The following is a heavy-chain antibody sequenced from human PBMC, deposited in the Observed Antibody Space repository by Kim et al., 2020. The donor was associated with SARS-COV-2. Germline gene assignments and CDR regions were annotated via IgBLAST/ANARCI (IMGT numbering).Heavy chain of an antibody. J-gene: IGHJ4*02. CDR3: AKGVVNCGGDCSEGY. CDR2: ISISGDAS. CDR1: GFTFSRLA. V-gene: IGHV3-23*01. Sequence: GGSLRLSCAASGFTFSRLAMTWVRQAPGKGLEWVSSISISGDASYYADSVRGRFTISRDNSKNMLYLQMNSLRAEDTALYYCAKGVVNCGGDCSEGYWGQGTLVTVSS. D-gene: IGHD2-21*02.